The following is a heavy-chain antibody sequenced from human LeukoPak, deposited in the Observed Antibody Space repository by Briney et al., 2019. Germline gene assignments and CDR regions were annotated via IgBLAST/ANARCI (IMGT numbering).Heavy chain of an antibody. J-gene: IGHJ3*02. CDR2: ISAYNGNT. V-gene: IGHV1-18*01. CDR3: ARDEEMATITGAFDI. D-gene: IGHD5-24*01. Sequence: ASVKVSCKASGYTFTSYGISWVRQAPGQGLEWMGWISAYNGNTNYAQKLQGRVTMTTDTSTSTAYMELRSLRSDDTAVYYCARDEEMATITGAFDIWGQGTMVTVSS. CDR1: GYTFTSYG.